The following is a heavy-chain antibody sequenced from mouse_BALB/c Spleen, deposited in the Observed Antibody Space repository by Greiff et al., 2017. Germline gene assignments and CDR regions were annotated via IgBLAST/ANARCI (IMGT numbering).Heavy chain of an antibody. V-gene: IGHV2-6-7*01. D-gene: IGHD2-10*02. Sequence: VQRVESGPGLVAPSQSLSITCTVSGFSLTGYGVNWVRQPPGKGLEWLGMIWGDGSTDYNSALKSRLSISKENTKSQVFLKMNSLQTDDTARYYCARRKYGNLYAMDYWGQGTSVTVSS. CDR3: ARRKYGNLYAMDY. J-gene: IGHJ4*01. CDR1: GFSLTGYG. CDR2: IWGDGST.